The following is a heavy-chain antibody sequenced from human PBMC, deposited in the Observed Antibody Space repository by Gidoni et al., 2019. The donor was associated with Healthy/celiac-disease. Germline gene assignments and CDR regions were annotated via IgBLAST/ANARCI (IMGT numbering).Heavy chain of an antibody. CDR2: ISYDGSNK. Sequence: QVQLVASGGGVVQPGRSLRLSCAASGFTFSSYGMHWVRQAPGKGLEWVAVISYDGSNKYYADSVKGRFTISRDNSKNTLYLQMNSLRAEDTAVYYCAKLVWGGSTPPMDVWGKGTTVTVSS. CDR3: AKLVWGGSTPPMDV. CDR1: GFTFSSYG. V-gene: IGHV3-30*18. J-gene: IGHJ6*03. D-gene: IGHD2-8*01.